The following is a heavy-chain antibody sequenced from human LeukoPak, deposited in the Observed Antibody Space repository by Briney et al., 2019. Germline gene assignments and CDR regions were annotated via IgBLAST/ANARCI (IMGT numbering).Heavy chain of an antibody. V-gene: IGHV5-51*01. CDR1: GYSFTSYW. Sequence: GESLKISCKGSGYSFTSYWIGWVRQMPGKGLEWMGIIYPGDSDTRYSPSFQGQVTISADKSISTAYLQWSSLKASDTAMYYCARTNLACSSTSCYFGYWGQGTLVTVSS. D-gene: IGHD2-2*01. J-gene: IGHJ4*02. CDR2: IYPGDSDT. CDR3: ARTNLACSSTSCYFGY.